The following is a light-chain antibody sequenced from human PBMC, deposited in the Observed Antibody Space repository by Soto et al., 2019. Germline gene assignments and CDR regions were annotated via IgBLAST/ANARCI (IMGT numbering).Light chain of an antibody. Sequence: QSALTQPASVSGSPGQSLTISCTGTTSDIGFYDYVSWYQQYPGKAPKLIIYEVNRRPEGAPYRFSGSKSGNTASLTVSGLQSEDEGDYYCFSYADSNNFVFGSGTKLTVL. CDR3: FSYADSNNFV. CDR2: EVN. CDR1: TSDIGFYDY. J-gene: IGLJ1*01. V-gene: IGLV2-8*01.